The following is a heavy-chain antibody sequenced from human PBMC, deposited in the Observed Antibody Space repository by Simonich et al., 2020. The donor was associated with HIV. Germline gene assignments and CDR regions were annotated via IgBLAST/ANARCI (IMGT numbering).Heavy chain of an antibody. CDR3: ARVDALDF. CDR2: SNPNPGGT. Sequence: QVQLVQSGAEVKKPGASVRVSCKASGYTFTAYYIHWVRQAPGQGLEWVAQSNPNPGGTHYAQKFQGRVTMTRDTSITTAYMELSRLRSDDTAVYYCARVDALDFWGQGTMVIVSS. J-gene: IGHJ3*01. V-gene: IGHV1-2*06. CDR1: GYTFTAYY.